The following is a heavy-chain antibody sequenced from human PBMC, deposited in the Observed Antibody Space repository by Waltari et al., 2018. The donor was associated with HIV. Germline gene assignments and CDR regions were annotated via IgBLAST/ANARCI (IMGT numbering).Heavy chain of an antibody. Sequence: QVQLQESGPGLVKPSETLSLTCTVSGGSISSYYWSWIRQPPGKGLEWIGYIYYSGSTNYNPSLKSRVTISVDTSKNQFSLKLSSVTAADTAVYYCARTPGGRGYSGYVPLGYYGMDVWDQGP. CDR1: GGSISSYY. J-gene: IGHJ6*02. D-gene: IGHD5-12*01. V-gene: IGHV4-59*01. CDR3: ARTPGGRGYSGYVPLGYYGMDV. CDR2: IYYSGST.